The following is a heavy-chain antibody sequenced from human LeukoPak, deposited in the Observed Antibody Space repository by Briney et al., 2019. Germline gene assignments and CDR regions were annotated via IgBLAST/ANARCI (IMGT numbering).Heavy chain of an antibody. D-gene: IGHD3-10*01. CDR2: INAGNGNT. J-gene: IGHJ4*02. CDR1: GYTFTSYG. V-gene: IGHV1-3*01. Sequence: ASVKVSCKASGYTFTSYGISWVRQAPGQGLEWMGWINAGNGNTKYSQKFQGRVTITRDTSASTAYMELSSLRSEDTAVYYCARDVLGALLWFGELDYWGQGTLVTVSS. CDR3: ARDVLGALLWFGELDY.